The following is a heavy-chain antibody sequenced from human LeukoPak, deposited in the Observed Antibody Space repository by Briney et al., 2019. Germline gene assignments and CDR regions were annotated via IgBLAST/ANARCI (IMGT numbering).Heavy chain of an antibody. V-gene: IGHV4-39*02. CDR2: VFRTGTT. CDR3: ARRVGFYGSGSLNYIDP. Sequence: PSETLSLTCSVSGGSIASSSYYWGWIRQPPGKGLEWIGSVFRTGTTYYSPSLKSRVSISVDTSKNHFPLKLASLTAPNTARYFCARRVGFYGSGSLNYIDPWGQGILVSVSS. CDR1: GGSIASSSYY. D-gene: IGHD3-10*01. J-gene: IGHJ5*01.